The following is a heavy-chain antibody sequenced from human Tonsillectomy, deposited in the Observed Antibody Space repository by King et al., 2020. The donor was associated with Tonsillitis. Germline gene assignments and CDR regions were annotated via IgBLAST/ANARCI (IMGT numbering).Heavy chain of an antibody. CDR1: GFSLSTSGMC. V-gene: IGHV2-70*11. J-gene: IGHJ6*02. CDR2: IDWDDDK. CDR3: ARFTRERRWCMDV. D-gene: IGHD4-23*01. Sequence: TLKESGPALVKPTQTLTLTCTVSGFSLSTSGMCVSWIRQPPGKALEWLARIDWDDDKYYSTSLETRLTISKDTSKNQVVLTMTNMDPVDTATYYCARFTRERRWCMDVWGQGTTVTVSS.